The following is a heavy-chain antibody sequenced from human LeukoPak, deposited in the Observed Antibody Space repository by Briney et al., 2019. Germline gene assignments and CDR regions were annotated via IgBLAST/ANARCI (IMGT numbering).Heavy chain of an antibody. CDR1: DGSISSYY. Sequence: SETLSLTCTVSDGSISSYYWSWIRQPPGKGLEWIGYIYYSGSTNYNPSLKSRVTISVDTSKNQFSLKLSSVTAADTAVYYCATVGGGYKDMDVWGKGTTVTVSS. V-gene: IGHV4-59*01. CDR3: ATVGGGYKDMDV. D-gene: IGHD5-24*01. CDR2: IYYSGST. J-gene: IGHJ6*03.